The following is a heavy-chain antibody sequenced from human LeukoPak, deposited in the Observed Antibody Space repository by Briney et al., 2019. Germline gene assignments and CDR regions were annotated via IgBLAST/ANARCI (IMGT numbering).Heavy chain of an antibody. D-gene: IGHD3-10*01. Sequence: SETLSLTCTVSGGSISSYYWSWIRQPPGKGLEWIGCIYYSGSTNYNPSLKSRVTISVDTSKNQFSLKLSSVTAADTAVYYCARGYWFGDLSSYFDYWGQGTLVTVSS. J-gene: IGHJ4*02. CDR2: IYYSGST. V-gene: IGHV4-59*01. CDR3: ARGYWFGDLSSYFDY. CDR1: GGSISSYY.